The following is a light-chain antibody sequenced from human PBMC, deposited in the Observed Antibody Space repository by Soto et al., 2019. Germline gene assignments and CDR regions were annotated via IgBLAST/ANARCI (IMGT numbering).Light chain of an antibody. CDR3: QQSYTAPRIT. CDR2: AAS. J-gene: IGKJ5*01. CDR1: QDIGTY. Sequence: DIQMTQSPSSLSASIGARVLITCRASQDIGTYLNWYQHKPGKAPKHLIYAASSLQTGVPSRFTGSGSGTEFTLTIDSLQPEDFATYYCQQSYTAPRITFGQGTRLEIK. V-gene: IGKV1-39*01.